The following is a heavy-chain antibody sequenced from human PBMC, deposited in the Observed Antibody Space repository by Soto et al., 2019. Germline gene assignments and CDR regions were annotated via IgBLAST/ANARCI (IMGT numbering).Heavy chain of an antibody. CDR1: GGSFSGYY. V-gene: IGHV4-34*01. J-gene: IGHJ6*02. Sequence: PSETLSLTCAVYGGSFSGYYWSWIRQPPGKGLEWIGEINHSGSTNYNPSLKSRVTISVDTSKNQFSLKLSSVTAADTAVYYCARRGLRFLEWFPSYYYYGMDVWGQGTTVT. CDR2: INHSGST. D-gene: IGHD3-3*01. CDR3: ARRGLRFLEWFPSYYYYGMDV.